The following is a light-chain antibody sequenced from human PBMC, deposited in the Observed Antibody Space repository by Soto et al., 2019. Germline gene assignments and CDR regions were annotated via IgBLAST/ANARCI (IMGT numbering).Light chain of an antibody. J-gene: IGLJ2*01. CDR3: GTWDRSLSAVV. CDR1: SSNIEKSY. Sequence: QSVLTQPPSVSAAAGQKVTISCSGSSSNIEKSYVSWYQQLPGAAPKLLINDNDNRPSGIPDRFSGSKSGASATLGITGLQTEDEADYYCGTWDRSLSAVVFGGGTKLTVL. V-gene: IGLV1-51*01. CDR2: DND.